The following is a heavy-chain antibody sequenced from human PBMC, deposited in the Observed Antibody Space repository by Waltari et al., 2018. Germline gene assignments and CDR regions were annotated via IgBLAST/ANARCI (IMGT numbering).Heavy chain of an antibody. CDR3: ARRSRDSSGHFYSDY. Sequence: LQLQESGPGLVKPSETLSLTCTVSGDSIISNTSPWARVRQPPGEGLEWIATISYGGSTYYKPSLKSRVTISIDTSKNHYSLVLTSVTAADTAVYYCARRSRDSSGHFYSDYWGQGTLVAVSS. D-gene: IGHD3-22*01. V-gene: IGHV4-39*02. CDR1: GDSIISNTSP. J-gene: IGHJ4*02. CDR2: ISYGGST.